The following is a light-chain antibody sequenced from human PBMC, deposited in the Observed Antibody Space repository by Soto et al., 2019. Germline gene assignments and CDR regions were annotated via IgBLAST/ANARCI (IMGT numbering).Light chain of an antibody. CDR1: QGVRDD. CDR2: SAS. CDR3: LPETTHPPT. Sequence: IQMTQAPSSLSASVGDRVTITCRASQGVRDDVGWYQQKPGKAPKLLIYSASTLQSGVPSRFSGSGSGTEFTLTISGLQPEDFAIYHCLPETTHPPTFGRGPTVD. J-gene: IGKJ3*01. V-gene: IGKV1-6*01.